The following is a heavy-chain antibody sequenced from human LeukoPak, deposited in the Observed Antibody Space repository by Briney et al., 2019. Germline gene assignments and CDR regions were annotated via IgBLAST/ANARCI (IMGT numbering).Heavy chain of an antibody. V-gene: IGHV4-59*08. CDR2: IYYSGST. Sequence: SETLSLTCTVSGGSVSSYYWSWIRQPPGKGLEWIGYIYYSGSTNYNPSLKSRVTISVDTSKNQFSLKLSSVTAADTAVYYCARRGRYCSGGSCHAPFDYWGQGTLVTVSS. J-gene: IGHJ4*02. D-gene: IGHD2-15*01. CDR1: GGSVSSYY. CDR3: ARRGRYCSGGSCHAPFDY.